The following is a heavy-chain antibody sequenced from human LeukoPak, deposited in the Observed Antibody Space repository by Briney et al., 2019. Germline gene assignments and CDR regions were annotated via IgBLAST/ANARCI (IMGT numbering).Heavy chain of an antibody. CDR3: AGARWGSSLDY. CDR1: GFTFSSYW. V-gene: IGHV3-7*01. J-gene: IGHJ4*02. CDR2: IKQDGSEK. Sequence: PGGSLRLSCAASGFTFSSYWMSWVRQAPGKGLEWVANIKQDGSEKYYVDSVKGRFTISRDNAKNSLYLQMNSLRAEDTAVYYCAGARWGSSLDYWGQGTLVTVSS. D-gene: IGHD2-2*01.